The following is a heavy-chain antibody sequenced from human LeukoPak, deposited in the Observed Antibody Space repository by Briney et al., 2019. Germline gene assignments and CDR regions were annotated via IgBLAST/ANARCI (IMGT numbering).Heavy chain of an antibody. CDR3: ARLLDNDSSGDADTFDM. CDR2: IYYTGRT. CDR1: GVSISGHY. D-gene: IGHD3-22*01. V-gene: IGHV4-59*08. Sequence: SETLSLTCTVSGVSISGHYWSWIRQPPGKRLEWIGFIYYTGRTRYNPSLRSRVTISADTSKNHLTLRLTSVTSTDTALYYCARLLDNDSSGDADTFDMWGQGIKVTVSS. J-gene: IGHJ3*02.